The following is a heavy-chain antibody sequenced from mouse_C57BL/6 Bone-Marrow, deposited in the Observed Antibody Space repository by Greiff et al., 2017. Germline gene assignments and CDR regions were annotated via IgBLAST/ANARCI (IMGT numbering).Heavy chain of an antibody. CDR2: IYPRDGST. Sequence: QVQLQQSGPELVKPGASVKLSCKASGYTFTSYDINWVKQRPGQGLEWIGWIYPRDGSTKYNEKFKGKATLTVDKSSSTAYMGLHSLTSEDSAVYFCARLVFDCRRGDWCFDVWGTGTTVTVSS. V-gene: IGHV1-85*01. CDR3: ARLVFDCRRGDWCFDV. D-gene: IGHD2-10*02. J-gene: IGHJ1*03. CDR1: GYTFTSYD.